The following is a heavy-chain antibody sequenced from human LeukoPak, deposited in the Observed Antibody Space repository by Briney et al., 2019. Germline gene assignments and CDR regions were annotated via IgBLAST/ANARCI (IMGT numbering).Heavy chain of an antibody. D-gene: IGHD3-3*01. V-gene: IGHV3-30*02. CDR1: RFSFSSYW. CDR2: IRYDGSNK. CDR3: AKVPGWSGYYKDY. Sequence: GGSLRLSCAASRFSFSSYWMSWVRQAPGKGLEWVAFIRYDGSNKYYADSVKGRFTISRDNSKNTLYLQMNSLRAEDTAVYYCAKVPGWSGYYKDYWGQGTLVTVSS. J-gene: IGHJ4*02.